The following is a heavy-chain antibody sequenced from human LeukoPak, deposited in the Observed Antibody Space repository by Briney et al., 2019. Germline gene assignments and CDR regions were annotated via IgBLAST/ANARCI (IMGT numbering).Heavy chain of an antibody. D-gene: IGHD6-19*01. CDR1: GGTFSSYA. J-gene: IGHJ4*02. Sequence: GSSVKVSCKASGGTFSSYAISCVRQAPGQGLEWMGGIIPIFGTANYAQEFQGRVTITADESTSTAYMELSSLRSEDTAVYYCARVDGAVAGGFDYWGQGTLVTVSS. CDR2: IIPIFGTA. CDR3: ARVDGAVAGGFDY. V-gene: IGHV1-69*01.